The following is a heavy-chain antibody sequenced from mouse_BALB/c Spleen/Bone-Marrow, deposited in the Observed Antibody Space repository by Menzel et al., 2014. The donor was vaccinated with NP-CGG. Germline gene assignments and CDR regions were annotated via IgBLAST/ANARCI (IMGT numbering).Heavy chain of an antibody. V-gene: IGHV1-9*01. J-gene: IGHJ4*01. Sequence: QVQLQQPGAELMKPGASVKISCKATGYTFXSYWIEWVKQRPGHGLEWIGEILPGSGTTNYNENFKGKATFTADTSSNTAYMQLSSLTSEDSAVYYCARDYRYDGAMDYWGQGTSVTVSS. D-gene: IGHD2-14*01. CDR1: GYTFXSYW. CDR2: ILPGSGTT. CDR3: ARDYRYDGAMDY.